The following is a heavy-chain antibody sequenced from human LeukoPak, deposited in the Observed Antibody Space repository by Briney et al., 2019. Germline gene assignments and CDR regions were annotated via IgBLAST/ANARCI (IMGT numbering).Heavy chain of an antibody. D-gene: IGHD4-17*01. J-gene: IGHJ4*02. CDR2: ISSSSSYI. Sequence: GGSLRLSCAASGFTFSSYSMNWVRQAPGKGLEWVSSISSSSSYIYYADSVKGRFTISRDNAKNSLYLQMNRLRAEDTAVYYCARGQGHGDIDYWGQGTLVTVSS. V-gene: IGHV3-21*01. CDR1: GFTFSSYS. CDR3: ARGQGHGDIDY.